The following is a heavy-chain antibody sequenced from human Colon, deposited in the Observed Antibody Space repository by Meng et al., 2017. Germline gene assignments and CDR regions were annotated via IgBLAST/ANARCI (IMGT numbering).Heavy chain of an antibody. CDR2: IDLGGTP. Sequence: VEVRGSGQGLGGLCGALSLTCAVSGGSISSYNGGSGVRKPPGKGLEWIGQIDLGGTPYYIPSLESRVIMSLDKSKNQLSLRLTSVAAADTAVYYCARHGGWHFDYWGQGALVTVSS. CDR3: ARHGGWHFDY. V-gene: IGHV4-4*02. D-gene: IGHD6-19*01. J-gene: IGHJ4*02. CDR1: GGSISSYNG.